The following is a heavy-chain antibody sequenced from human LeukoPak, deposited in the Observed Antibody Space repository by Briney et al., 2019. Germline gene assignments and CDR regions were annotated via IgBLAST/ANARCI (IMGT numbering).Heavy chain of an antibody. CDR3: ARDQRYCSGGSCYSKPADY. CDR1: GGSISSGSYS. J-gene: IGHJ4*02. Sequence: SETLSLPCTVSGGSISSGSYSWSWMRQPAGKGLAWIGRIYTSGSTNYNPSLNSRVTISVDTSKNQFSLKLSSVTAADTAVYYCARDQRYCSGGSCYSKPADYWGQGTLVTVSS. V-gene: IGHV4-61*02. CDR2: IYTSGST. D-gene: IGHD2-15*01.